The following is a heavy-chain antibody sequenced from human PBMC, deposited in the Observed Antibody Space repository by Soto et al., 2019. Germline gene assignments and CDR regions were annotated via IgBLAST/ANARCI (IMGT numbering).Heavy chain of an antibody. CDR1: GFIFTSYS. CDR2: ISSRSDSI. D-gene: IGHD6-19*01. V-gene: IGHV3-21*01. Sequence: PGGSLRLSCAASGFIFTSYSMVWVRQAPGKGLEWVSSISSRSDSIYYADSVKGRFTISRDNAQKSLFLQMNSLTSEDTAVYYCSRDRSADRFVQYFEHWGQGTLVTVSS. J-gene: IGHJ1*01. CDR3: SRDRSADRFVQYFEH.